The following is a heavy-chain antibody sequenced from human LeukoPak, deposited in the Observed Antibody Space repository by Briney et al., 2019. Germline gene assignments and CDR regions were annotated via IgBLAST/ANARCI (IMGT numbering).Heavy chain of an antibody. CDR3: AKSLFPIVVVIHYYMDV. CDR1: GITFNNYA. CDR2: ISGRAGST. V-gene: IGHV3-23*01. J-gene: IGHJ6*03. D-gene: IGHD2-2*01. Sequence: PGGSLRLSCAASGITFNNYAMNWVRQAPGKGLEWVSAISGRAGSTYYADSVKGRFTISRDNSKNTLYLQMNSLRAEDTAVYYCAKSLFPIVVVIHYYMDVWGKGTTVTVSS.